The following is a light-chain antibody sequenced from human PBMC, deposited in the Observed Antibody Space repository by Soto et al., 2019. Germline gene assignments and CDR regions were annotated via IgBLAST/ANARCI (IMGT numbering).Light chain of an antibody. J-gene: IGLJ2*01. Sequence: QSALTQPASVSGSPGQSITISCTGISNDVGTYNRVSWYQHHPGKAPKLIIYKASKRPSGVPNRFSGSKSGNTASLTISGLHAEDEADYYCCSYGRSVVFGGGTKRAVL. CDR1: SNDVGTYNR. CDR2: KAS. CDR3: CSYGRSVV. V-gene: IGLV2-23*01.